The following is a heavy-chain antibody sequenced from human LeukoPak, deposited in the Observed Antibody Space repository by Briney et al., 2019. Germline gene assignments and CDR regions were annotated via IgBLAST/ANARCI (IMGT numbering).Heavy chain of an antibody. CDR1: GYSISSSYY. CDR3: ARVKSWGILTGYYSYMDV. CDR2: IYHSGST. Sequence: SETLSLTCTVSGYSISSSYYWGWIRQPPGKRLEWIGSIYHSGSTYYNPSLKSRVTISVDTSKNQFSLKLSSVTAADTAVYYCARVKSWGILTGYYSYMDVWGKGTTVTVSS. J-gene: IGHJ6*03. V-gene: IGHV4-38-2*02. D-gene: IGHD3-9*01.